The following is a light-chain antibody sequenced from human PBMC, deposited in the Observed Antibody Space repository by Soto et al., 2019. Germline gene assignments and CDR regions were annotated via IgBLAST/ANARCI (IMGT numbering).Light chain of an antibody. CDR3: HQYSNWPSLT. V-gene: IGKV3-15*01. CDR2: GAS. Sequence: EKVMKQSPATLSMSPGERATLSCRASQSVSNFLAWYQQKPGQTPRLLIYGASTRATGIPARFSGSGSGTEFTLTIICLQSEDFSVYYCHQYSNWPSLTFGQGTKVEVK. J-gene: IGKJ1*01. CDR1: QSVSNF.